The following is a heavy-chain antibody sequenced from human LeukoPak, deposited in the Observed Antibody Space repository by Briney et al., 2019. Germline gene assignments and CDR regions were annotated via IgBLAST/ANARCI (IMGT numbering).Heavy chain of an antibody. CDR2: ISGSGGTT. Sequence: GGSLRLSCAASGFTFSTYAMSWVRQAPGKGLEWVSAISGSGGTTYYADSVKGRFTISRDNSKNTLYLQMNSLRAEDTAVYNCAKIAAVAASPYYYYGMDVWGQGTTVTVSS. J-gene: IGHJ6*02. CDR3: AKIAAVAASPYYYYGMDV. CDR1: GFTFSTYA. D-gene: IGHD6-19*01. V-gene: IGHV3-23*01.